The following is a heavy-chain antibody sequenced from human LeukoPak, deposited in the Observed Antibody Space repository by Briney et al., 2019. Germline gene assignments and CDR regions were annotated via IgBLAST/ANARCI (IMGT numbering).Heavy chain of an antibody. J-gene: IGHJ5*02. CDR1: GGTFSSYA. CDR2: IIPIFGTA. V-gene: IGHV1-69*05. CDR3: ARDNSVRDEAWWFNP. D-gene: IGHD5-24*01. Sequence: SVKVSCKASGGTFSSYAISWVRQAPGQGLEWMGGIIPIFGTANYTQKFQGRVTLTRDMSTSTDYLELSSLRSEDTAVYYCARDNSVRDEAWWFNPWGQGTLVTVSS.